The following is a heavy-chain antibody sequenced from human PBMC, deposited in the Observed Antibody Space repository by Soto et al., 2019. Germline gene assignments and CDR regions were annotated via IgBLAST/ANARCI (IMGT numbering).Heavy chain of an antibody. V-gene: IGHV1-18*01. CDR3: ARVVEVVTTAPRYYYMDV. CDR2: ISAYNGNT. CDR1: GYTFTSYG. D-gene: IGHD4-4*01. J-gene: IGHJ6*03. Sequence: ASVKVACKASGYTFTSYGISWVRKAPGQGLEWMGWISAYNGNTNYAQKLQGRVTMTTDTSTSTAYMELRSLRSDDTAVYYCARVVEVVTTAPRYYYMDVWGKGTTVTVSS.